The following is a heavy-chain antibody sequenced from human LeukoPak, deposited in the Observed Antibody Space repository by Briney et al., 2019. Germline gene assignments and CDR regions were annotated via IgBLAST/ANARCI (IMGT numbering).Heavy chain of an antibody. CDR1: GGSVSSCY. Sequence: SETLSLTCTVSGGSVSSCYWSWIRQPPGKGLEWIGYIYYSGTTNYNPSLKSRVTISVDTSKNQFSLKLSSVTAADTAVYYCARGVYIAAAQYGYWGQGTLVTVSS. V-gene: IGHV4-59*02. J-gene: IGHJ4*02. CDR3: ARGVYIAAAQYGY. D-gene: IGHD6-13*01. CDR2: IYYSGTT.